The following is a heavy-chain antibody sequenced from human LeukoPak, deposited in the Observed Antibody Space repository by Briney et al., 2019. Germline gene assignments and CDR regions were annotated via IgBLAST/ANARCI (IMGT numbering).Heavy chain of an antibody. CDR3: ARWGSTSCYDY. D-gene: IGHD2-2*01. J-gene: IGHJ4*02. V-gene: IGHV3-64*01. Sequence: PGGSLRLSCVASGFTFSSYAMHWVRQAPGKGLEYVSAISTDGGSAYYANSVKGRFTISRDNSKNTLYLQMGSLRGEDMAVYYCARWGSTSCYDYWGQGTLVAVSS. CDR1: GFTFSSYA. CDR2: ISTDGGSA.